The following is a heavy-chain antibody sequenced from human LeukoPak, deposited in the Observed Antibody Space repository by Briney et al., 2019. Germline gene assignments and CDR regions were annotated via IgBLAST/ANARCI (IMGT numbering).Heavy chain of an antibody. V-gene: IGHV4-4*07. CDR3: ARDYKVVTALYYYYYYMDV. J-gene: IGHJ6*03. D-gene: IGHD3-22*01. CDR1: GGSISSYY. Sequence: PSETLSLTCTVSGGSISSYYWSWIRQSVGKGLEWIGRIYTSGSTNYNPSLKSRVTMSVDTSKNQFSLKLSSVTAADTAVYYCARDYKVVTALYYYYYYMDVWGKGTTVTISS. CDR2: IYTSGST.